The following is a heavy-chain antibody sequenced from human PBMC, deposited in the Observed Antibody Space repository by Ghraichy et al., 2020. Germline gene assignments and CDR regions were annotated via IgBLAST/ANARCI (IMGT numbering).Heavy chain of an antibody. J-gene: IGHJ4*02. Sequence: SETLSLTCTVSGGSISSGGYYWSWIRQHPGKGLEWIGYIYYSGSTYYNPSLKSRVTISVDTSKNQFSLKLSSVTAADTAVYYCARGGYYDSSGYYYGYWGQQPLLTVSP. D-gene: IGHD3-22*01. CDR1: GGSISSGGYY. CDR2: IYYSGST. V-gene: IGHV4-31*03. CDR3: ARGGYYDSSGYYYGY.